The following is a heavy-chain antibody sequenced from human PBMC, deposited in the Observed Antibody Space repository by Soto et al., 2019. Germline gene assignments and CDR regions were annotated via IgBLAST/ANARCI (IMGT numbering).Heavy chain of an antibody. D-gene: IGHD1-26*01. CDR1: GGTFSSYA. CDR3: ARDGGQIVGATNWFDP. J-gene: IGHJ5*02. CDR2: IIPIFGTA. V-gene: IGHV1-69*01. Sequence: QVQLVQSGAEVKKPGSSVKVSCKASGGTFSSYAISWVRQAPGQGLEWMGGIIPIFGTANYAQKFQGRVKITADESTSTAYMELSSLRSEDTAVYYCARDGGQIVGATNWFDPWGQGTLVTVSS.